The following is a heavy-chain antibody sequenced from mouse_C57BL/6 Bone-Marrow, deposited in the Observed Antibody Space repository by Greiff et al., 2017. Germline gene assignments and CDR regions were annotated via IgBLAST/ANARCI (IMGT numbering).Heavy chain of an antibody. Sequence: QVQLKQPGAELVRPGSSVKLSCKASGYTFTSYWMHWVKQRPIQGLEWIGNIDPSDSETHYNQKFKDKATLTVDKSSSTAYMQLSSLTSEDSAVYYCARHPDYYGSSYVDYWGQGTTLTVSS. V-gene: IGHV1-52*01. CDR3: ARHPDYYGSSYVDY. CDR2: IDPSDSET. J-gene: IGHJ2*01. D-gene: IGHD1-1*01. CDR1: GYTFTSYW.